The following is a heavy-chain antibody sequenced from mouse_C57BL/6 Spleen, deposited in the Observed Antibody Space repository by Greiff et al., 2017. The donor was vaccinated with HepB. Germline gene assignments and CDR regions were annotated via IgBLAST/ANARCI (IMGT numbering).Heavy chain of an antibody. V-gene: IGHV1-43*01. CDR2: INPSTGGT. CDR1: GYSFTGYY. CDR3: ARGVYAMDY. J-gene: IGHJ4*01. Sequence: EVQLQQSGPELVKPGASVKISCKASGYSFTGYYMHWVKQSSEKSLEWIGEINPSTGGTSYNQKFKGKATLTVDKSSSTAYMQLKSLTSEDSAVYYCARGVYAMDYWGQGTSVTVSS.